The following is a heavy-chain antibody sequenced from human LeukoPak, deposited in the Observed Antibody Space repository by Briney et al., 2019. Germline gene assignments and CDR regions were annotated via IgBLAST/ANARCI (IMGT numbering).Heavy chain of an antibody. CDR2: ISSSSSYI. V-gene: IGHV3-21*01. CDR1: GFTFSSYS. Sequence: GGSLRLSCAASGFTFSSYSMNWVRQAPGKGLEWVSSISSSSSYIYYADSVKGRFTISRDNAKNSLYLQMNSLRAEDTAVYYCARDMGSGYDSGEPDYWGQGTLVTVSS. J-gene: IGHJ4*02. CDR3: ARDMGSGYDSGEPDY. D-gene: IGHD5-12*01.